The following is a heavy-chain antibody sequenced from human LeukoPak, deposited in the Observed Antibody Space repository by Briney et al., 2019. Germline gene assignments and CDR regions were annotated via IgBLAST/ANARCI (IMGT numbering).Heavy chain of an antibody. V-gene: IGHV4-59*08. D-gene: IGHD3-22*01. CDR3: ARHGIHYDSSGAFDI. CDR2: IYYSGST. CDR1: GGSISSYY. Sequence: SETLSLTCTVSGGSISSYYWCWIRQPPGKGLEWIGYIYYSGSTNYNPSLKSRVTISVDTSKNQFSLKLSSVTAADTAVYYCARHGIHYDSSGAFDIWGQGTMVTVSS. J-gene: IGHJ3*02.